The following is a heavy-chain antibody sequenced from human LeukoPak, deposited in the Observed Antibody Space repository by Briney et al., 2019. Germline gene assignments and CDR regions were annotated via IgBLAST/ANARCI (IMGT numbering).Heavy chain of an antibody. CDR1: GFTVSTNY. CDR3: AGAPPHATSSGDY. CDR2: IYSGGTT. J-gene: IGHJ4*02. Sequence: GGSLRLSSAASGFTVSTNYMTWVRQAPGKGLEWVSVIYSGGTTYYADSVKGRFTISRDNSKNTVYLQMNSLRADDTAVYYCAGAPPHATSSGDYWGQGTLVTVSS. V-gene: IGHV3-53*01.